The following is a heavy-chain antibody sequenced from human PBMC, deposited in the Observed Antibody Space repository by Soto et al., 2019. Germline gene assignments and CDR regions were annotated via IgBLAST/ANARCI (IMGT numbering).Heavy chain of an antibody. CDR2: TAYTGST. CDR3: ARGSYGDYDGGVDY. CDR1: GGSITSYH. V-gene: IGHV4-59*12. J-gene: IGHJ4*02. Sequence: SLTCVVSGGSITSYHWSWIRQFPGKGLEWIAYTAYTGSTYYNPSLKSRVTISVDTSKNQFSLKLSSVTAADTAVYYCARGSYGDYDGGVDYWGQGTLVTVSS. D-gene: IGHD4-17*01.